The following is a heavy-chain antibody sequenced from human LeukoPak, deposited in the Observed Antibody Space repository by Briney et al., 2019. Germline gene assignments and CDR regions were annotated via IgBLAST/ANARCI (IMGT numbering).Heavy chain of an antibody. CDR3: ARPGYGSGSSSQKAINKEYYYYGMDV. Sequence: TPSETLSLTCTVSGDAITSYYWSWIRQPPGKALEWIGYVYYTGSTAYNPSLKSRVTISADTSKNQFSLKLSSVTAADTAVYYRARPGYGSGSSSQKAINKEYYYYGMDVWGQGTTVTVSS. J-gene: IGHJ6*02. D-gene: IGHD3-10*01. CDR1: GDAITSYY. V-gene: IGHV4-59*12. CDR2: VYYTGST.